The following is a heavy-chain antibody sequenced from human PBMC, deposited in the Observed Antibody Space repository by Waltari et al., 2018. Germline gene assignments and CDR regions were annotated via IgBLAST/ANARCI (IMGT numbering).Heavy chain of an antibody. CDR2: IYHSGST. Sequence: QLQLQESGSGLVKPSQTLSLTCAVSGGSISSGGYSWSWIRQPPGKGLEWIGYIYHSGSTYYNPSLKRRVTISGDRSKNQFSLKLSSVTAADTAVYYCARVNMDGSSPSTYYFDYWGQGTLVTVSS. V-gene: IGHV4-30-2*01. CDR1: GGSISSGGYS. CDR3: ARVNMDGSSPSTYYFDY. D-gene: IGHD6-6*01. J-gene: IGHJ4*02.